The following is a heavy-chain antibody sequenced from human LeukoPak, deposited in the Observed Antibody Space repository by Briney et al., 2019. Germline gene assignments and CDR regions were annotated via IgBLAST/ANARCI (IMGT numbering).Heavy chain of an antibody. V-gene: IGHV3-74*01. CDR1: VFTFSSYW. Sequence: GGSLRLSCAASVFTFSSYWMHWVRQAPGKGLVWVSRIKNDGTSIYADSVKGRFTISRDNAKNTLYLQMNSLRHEDTAVYYCLRGAHYDTTGYYYWGQGALVTVSS. D-gene: IGHD3-22*01. CDR2: IKNDGTSI. CDR3: LRGAHYDTTGYYY. J-gene: IGHJ4*02.